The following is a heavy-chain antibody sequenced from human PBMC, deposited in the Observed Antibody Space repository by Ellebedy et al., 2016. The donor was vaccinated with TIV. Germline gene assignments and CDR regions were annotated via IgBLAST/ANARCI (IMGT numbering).Heavy chain of an antibody. CDR3: AREYYDILTGSSSKLDY. Sequence: AASVKVSCKASGYTFTDHFMHWVRQAPGQGLEWMGWINLNNGGTNYAQNFQGRVTMTRDTSISTASLELSRLRSEDTAVYYWAREYYDILTGSSSKLDYWGQGTLVTVSS. J-gene: IGHJ4*02. V-gene: IGHV1-2*02. D-gene: IGHD3-9*01. CDR1: GYTFTDHF. CDR2: INLNNGGT.